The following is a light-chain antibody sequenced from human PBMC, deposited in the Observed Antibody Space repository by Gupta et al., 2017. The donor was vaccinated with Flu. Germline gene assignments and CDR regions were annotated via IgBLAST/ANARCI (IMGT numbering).Light chain of an antibody. CDR2: SNS. V-gene: IGLV1-44*01. CDR3: AAWDDSLNGWV. CDR1: SSNIGSNT. Sequence: QSVLTQPPSASGTPGQTVTIPCSGSSSNIGSNTVNWYQQLPGTAPKLLIYSNSQRPSGVPDRFSGSKSGTSASLAISGLQSEDEADYYCAAWDDSLNGWVFGGGTKLTVL. J-gene: IGLJ3*02.